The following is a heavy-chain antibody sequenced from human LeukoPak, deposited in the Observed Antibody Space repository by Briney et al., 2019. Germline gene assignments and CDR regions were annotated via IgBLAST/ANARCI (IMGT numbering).Heavy chain of an antibody. J-gene: IGHJ4*02. Sequence: PSGTLSLTCTVSGGSISSYYWSWIRQPPGKGLEWIGYIYYSGSTNYNPSLKSRVTISVDTFKNQFSLKLSSVTAADTAVYYCARAEWAPTSLYFDYWGQGTLVTVSS. CDR3: ARAEWAPTSLYFDY. CDR2: IYYSGST. D-gene: IGHD1-26*01. V-gene: IGHV4-59*01. CDR1: GGSISSYY.